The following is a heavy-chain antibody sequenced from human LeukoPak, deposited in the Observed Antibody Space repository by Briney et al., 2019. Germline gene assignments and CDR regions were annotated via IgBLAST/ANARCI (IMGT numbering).Heavy chain of an antibody. J-gene: IGHJ4*02. D-gene: IGHD4/OR15-4a*01. Sequence: PGGSLRLSCAASGFTLSGSYMSWVRQVPGKGLEWVSCIYGADTIYYADFVKDRFSISRDSNRNILYLQMNSLRAEDTAVYYCARGARGAYFDFWGQGTLVTVSS. CDR2: IYGADTI. CDR3: ARGARGAYFDF. CDR1: GFTLSGSY. V-gene: IGHV3-66*01.